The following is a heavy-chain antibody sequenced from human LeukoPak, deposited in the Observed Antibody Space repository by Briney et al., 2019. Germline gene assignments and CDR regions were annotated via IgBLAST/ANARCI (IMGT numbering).Heavy chain of an antibody. Sequence: GGSLRLSCAASGFTLSNHWRNWARQAPGKGLEWVASINHNGNVNYYVDSVKGRFTISRDNAKNSLYLQMSNLRAEDTAVYFCARGGGLDVWGQGATVTVSS. J-gene: IGHJ6*02. CDR2: INHNGNVN. CDR3: ARGGGLDV. V-gene: IGHV3-7*03. D-gene: IGHD3-16*01. CDR1: GFTLSNHW.